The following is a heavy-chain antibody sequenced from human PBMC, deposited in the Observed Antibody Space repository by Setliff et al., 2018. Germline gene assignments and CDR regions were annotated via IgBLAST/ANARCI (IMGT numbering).Heavy chain of an antibody. D-gene: IGHD1-1*01. V-gene: IGHV4-61*02. Sequence: SETLSLTCAVSGGSISSGSYYWSWIRQPAGKGLEWVGRLHTSGSANYNPSLKSRVTISVDTSKNQFSLKLSSVTAADTAVYYCARANKKLDYYYYYYMDVWGKGTTVTVSS. CDR3: ARANKKLDYYYYYYMDV. J-gene: IGHJ6*03. CDR2: LHTSGSA. CDR1: GGSISSGSYY.